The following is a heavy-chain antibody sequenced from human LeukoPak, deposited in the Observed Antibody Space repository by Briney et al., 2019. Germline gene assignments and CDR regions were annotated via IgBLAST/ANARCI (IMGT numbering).Heavy chain of an antibody. Sequence: GASVKVSCKASGYTFTSYGISWVRQAPGQGLEWMGWISAYNGNTNYAQKLQGRVTMTTDTSTSTAYMELRSLGSDDTAVYYCAVEVPRSFGVVLRYYYYMDVWGKGTTVTVSS. J-gene: IGHJ6*03. V-gene: IGHV1-18*01. CDR2: ISAYNGNT. CDR3: AVEVPRSFGVVLRYYYYMDV. D-gene: IGHD3-3*01. CDR1: GYTFTSYG.